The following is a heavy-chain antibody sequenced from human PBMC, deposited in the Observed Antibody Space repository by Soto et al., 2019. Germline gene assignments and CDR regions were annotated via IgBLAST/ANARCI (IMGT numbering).Heavy chain of an antibody. CDR3: AREPWAADY. D-gene: IGHD3-16*01. Sequence: EVQLVESGGGLVQPGGSLRLSCAASGFTVSTKYMSWFRQAPGKGLEWVSVIYRGGSTFYADSVRGRFTISRDNSKNTVILQMNSMRAEDKSVYYCAREPWAADYWGQGTLVTVSS. CDR1: GFTVSTKY. V-gene: IGHV3-66*01. J-gene: IGHJ4*02. CDR2: IYRGGST.